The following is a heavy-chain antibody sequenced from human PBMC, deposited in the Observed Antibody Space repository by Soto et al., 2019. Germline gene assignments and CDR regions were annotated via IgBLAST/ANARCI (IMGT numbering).Heavy chain of an antibody. D-gene: IGHD3-3*01. J-gene: IGHJ6*03. CDR1: GYTFTSYD. CDR3: ARDSPTQYDFWSGYYTGIYYYYYMDV. V-gene: IGHV1-8*01. CDR2: MNPNSGNT. Sequence: ASVKVSCKASGYTFTSYDINWVRQATGQGLEWMGWMNPNSGNTGYAQKFQGRVTMTRNTSISTAYMELSSLGSEDTAVYYCARDSPTQYDFWSGYYTGIYYYYYMDVWGKGTTVTVSS.